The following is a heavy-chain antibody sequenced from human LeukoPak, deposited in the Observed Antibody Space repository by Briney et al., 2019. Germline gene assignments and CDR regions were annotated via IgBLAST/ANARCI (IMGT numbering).Heavy chain of an antibody. V-gene: IGHV4-59*08. CDR1: GVSISSYY. CDR2: IYYSGST. J-gene: IGHJ3*01. Sequence: SEALSLTCTVSGVSISSYYWSWIRQPPGKGLEWIGYIYYSGSTNYNPSLKSRVTISLDTSKNQFSLKLSSVTAADTAVYYCARHDGSSWYYAFDVWGQGTMVTVSS. CDR3: ARHDGSSWYYAFDV. D-gene: IGHD6-13*01.